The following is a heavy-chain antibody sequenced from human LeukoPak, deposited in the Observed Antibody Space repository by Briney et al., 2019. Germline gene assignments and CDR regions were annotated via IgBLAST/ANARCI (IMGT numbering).Heavy chain of an antibody. CDR1: GYTFTSYD. CDR2: MNPNSGNT. D-gene: IGHD1-26*01. CDR3: TSGSYYFDY. V-gene: IGHV1-8*01. Sequence: ASVKVSCKASGYTFTSYDINWVRQATGQGLEWMGWMNPNSGNTNYAQKLQGRVTMTTDTSTSTAYMELRSLRSDDTAVYYCTSGSYYFDYWGQGTLVTVSS. J-gene: IGHJ4*02.